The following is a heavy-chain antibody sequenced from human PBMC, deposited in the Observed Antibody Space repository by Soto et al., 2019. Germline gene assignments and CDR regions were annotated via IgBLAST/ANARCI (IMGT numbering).Heavy chain of an antibody. V-gene: IGHV3-23*01. D-gene: IGHD3-10*01. Sequence: GGSLRLSCAASGFTFGSYAMRWVRQAPGKGLEWVSAISGSGGSTYYADSVKGRYTISRDNSKNTLYLQMNSLRAEDMAVYYCAKDQATMVQPLTWFDPWGQGTLVTVSS. CDR3: AKDQATMVQPLTWFDP. CDR1: GFTFGSYA. J-gene: IGHJ5*02. CDR2: ISGSGGST.